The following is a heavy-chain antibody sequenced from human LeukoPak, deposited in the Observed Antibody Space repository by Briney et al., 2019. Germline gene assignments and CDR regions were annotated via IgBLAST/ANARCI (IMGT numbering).Heavy chain of an antibody. D-gene: IGHD3-3*01. CDR3: AREYDFWSGYVD. CDR2: IIPIHGIP. V-gene: IGHV1-69*04. Sequence: SVKVSCKASGGTFSSYGISWVRQAPGQGLEWMGRIIPIHGIPNYAQKFQGRVTITADKSTSTAYMELSSLRSEDTAVYYCAREYDFWSGYVDWGQGTLVTVSS. CDR1: GGTFSSYG. J-gene: IGHJ4*02.